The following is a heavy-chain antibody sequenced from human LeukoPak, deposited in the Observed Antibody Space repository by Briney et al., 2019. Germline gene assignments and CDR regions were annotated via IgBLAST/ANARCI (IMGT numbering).Heavy chain of an antibody. CDR2: IRQDGSDE. V-gene: IGHV3-7*01. D-gene: IGHD6-6*01. CDR3: ANQPWSQYSRSPLDY. J-gene: IGHJ4*02. CDR1: GFTFSTYW. Sequence: PGGSLRLSCAASGFTFSTYWMSWLRQAPGKGLEWVAYIRQDGSDEYYVNSVKGRFTISRDNSKNTLYLQMNSLRAEDTAVYYCANQPWSQYSRSPLDYWGQGTLVTVSS.